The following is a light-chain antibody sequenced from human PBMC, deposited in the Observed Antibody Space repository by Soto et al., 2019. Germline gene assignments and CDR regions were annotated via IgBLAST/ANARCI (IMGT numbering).Light chain of an antibody. CDR2: GAS. CDR3: QQYNTYST. CDR1: QSVGSTY. Sequence: EIVLTQSPGTLSLSPGERVTLSCRASQSVGSTYLAWYQKKPGQAPRLLIYGASNRATGIPDRFSGGGSGTDFTLTISRLEPEDFATYYCQQYNTYSTFGQGTKVDIK. J-gene: IGKJ1*01. V-gene: IGKV3-20*01.